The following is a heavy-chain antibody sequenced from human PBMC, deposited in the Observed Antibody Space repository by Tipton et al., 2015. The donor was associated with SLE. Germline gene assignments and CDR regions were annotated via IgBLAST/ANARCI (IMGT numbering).Heavy chain of an antibody. CDR1: GGSISSGGYS. CDR2: IYHSGST. D-gene: IGHD3-9*01. V-gene: IGHV4-30-2*01. CDR3: ARDPDTIGAFDI. Sequence: TLSLTCAVSGGSISSGGYSWSWIRQPPGKGLEWIGYIYHSGSTYYNPSLKSRVTISVDTSKNQFSLKLSSVTAADTAVYYCARDPDTIGAFDIWGQGTMVTVSS. J-gene: IGHJ3*02.